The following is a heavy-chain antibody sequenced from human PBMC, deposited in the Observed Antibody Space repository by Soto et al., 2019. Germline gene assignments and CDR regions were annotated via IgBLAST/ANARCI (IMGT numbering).Heavy chain of an antibody. CDR1: GFSFWDYG. D-gene: IGHD4-17*01. J-gene: IGHJ4*02. CDR2: IIGNGDTA. CDR3: AKDYDYGDSLPFDC. V-gene: IGHV3-23*01. Sequence: EVQLLEAGGGLVQPGGSLRLSFAAPGFSFWDYGMGWVRQAPGKGLEWLSAIIGNGDTAYYADSVRGRFTISRDNSKNTLYLQLNDLGAEDTAIYYCAKDYDYGDSLPFDCWGQGTLVTVSS.